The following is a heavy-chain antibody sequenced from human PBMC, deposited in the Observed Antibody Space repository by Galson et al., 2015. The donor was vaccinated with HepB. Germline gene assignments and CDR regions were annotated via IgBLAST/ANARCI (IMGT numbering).Heavy chain of an antibody. CDR1: GFTFSTFW. J-gene: IGHJ6*02. CDR2: IKQDGSEK. CDR3: ARDGPRGYDFWNPRPRGMDV. Sequence: SLRLSCAASGFTFSTFWMSWVRQAPGKGLEWVANIKQDGSEKYYVDSVKGRFTISRDNAKHSLYLQMNSLRAEDTAVYYCARDGPRGYDFWNPRPRGMDVWGQGTTVTVSS. V-gene: IGHV3-7*05. D-gene: IGHD3-3*01.